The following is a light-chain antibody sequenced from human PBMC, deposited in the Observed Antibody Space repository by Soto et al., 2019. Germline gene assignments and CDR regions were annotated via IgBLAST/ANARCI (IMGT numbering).Light chain of an antibody. CDR1: QSVSSN. V-gene: IGKV3-15*01. J-gene: IGKJ1*01. CDR2: GAS. CDR3: QKYNNSPWT. Sequence: EIVMTQSPATLSVSPGERATLSCRASQSVSSNLAWYQQKPGQAPRLLIYGASTRATGIPARFSGSGSGTEFTLTISSLQSVDVGVYYSQKYNNSPWTFGPGTKV.